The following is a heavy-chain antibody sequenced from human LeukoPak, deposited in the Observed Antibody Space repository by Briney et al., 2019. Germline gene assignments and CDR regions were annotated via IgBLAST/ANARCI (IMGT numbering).Heavy chain of an antibody. D-gene: IGHD4-17*01. V-gene: IGHV3-48*03. Sequence: TGGSLRLSCAASGFTFSSYEMNWVRQAPGKGLEWVSYISSSGSTIYYADSVKGRFTISRDNAKNSLYLQMNSLRAEDTAVYYCARDLPETVTTGDDYWGQGTLVTVSS. CDR1: GFTFSSYE. CDR3: ARDLPETVTTGDDY. J-gene: IGHJ4*02. CDR2: ISSSGSTI.